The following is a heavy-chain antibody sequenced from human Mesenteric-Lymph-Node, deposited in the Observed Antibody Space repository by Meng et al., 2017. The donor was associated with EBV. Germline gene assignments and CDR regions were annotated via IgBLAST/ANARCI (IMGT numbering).Heavy chain of an antibody. J-gene: IGHJ4*02. CDR1: SSYA. D-gene: IGHD5-18*01. CDR2: ISATDGSA. Sequence: SSYAMTWVRQAPGKGLEWVSIISATDGSAFYADSVKGRFTISRDNSKNMLYLQMNSLRAEDTATYYCATLPREYSFGWPFDYWGQGTLVTVSS. CDR3: ATLPREYSFGWPFDY. V-gene: IGHV3-23*01.